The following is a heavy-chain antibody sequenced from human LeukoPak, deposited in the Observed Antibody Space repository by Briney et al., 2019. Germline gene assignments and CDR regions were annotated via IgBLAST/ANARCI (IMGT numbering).Heavy chain of an antibody. V-gene: IGHV4-59*01. CDR1: GGSINNSY. J-gene: IGHJ4*02. Sequence: PSETLSLTCSVSGGSINNSYWTWIRQPPGERLEWIGWLFYTGTTYYHPSHESRVTISLDTSKNQFSLNLRSVTAADTAVYYCARDRPLVGALDYWGRGTLVTVSS. CDR3: ARDRPLVGALDY. D-gene: IGHD1-26*01. CDR2: LFYTGTT.